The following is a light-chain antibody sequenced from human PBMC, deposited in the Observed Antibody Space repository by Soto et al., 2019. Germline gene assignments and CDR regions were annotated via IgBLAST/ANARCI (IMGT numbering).Light chain of an antibody. CDR2: DAS. CDR1: QDINNY. V-gene: IGKV1-33*01. J-gene: IGKJ4*02. CDR3: QQYEDLPLT. Sequence: DIQLTQSPSSLSASVGDRVTITCQASQDINNYLNRYQQKPGKAPKLLIFDASSVETGVPSRFSGSGSRTHFTFTISSLEPEDIATYHCQQYEDLPLTFGGGTRVELK.